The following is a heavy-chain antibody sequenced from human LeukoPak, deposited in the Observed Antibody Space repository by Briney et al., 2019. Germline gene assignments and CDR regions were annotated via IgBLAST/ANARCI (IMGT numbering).Heavy chain of an antibody. J-gene: IGHJ6*03. Sequence: GGSLRLSCAASGFTFSSYSMNWVRQAPGKGLEWVSSISSSSSYIYYADSVKGRFTISRDNSKNSLYLQMNSLRAEDTAVYYCAKCILTGYYKGYMDVWGKGTTVTISS. CDR3: AKCILTGYYKGYMDV. CDR2: ISSSSSYI. D-gene: IGHD3-9*01. CDR1: GFTFSSYS. V-gene: IGHV3-21*04.